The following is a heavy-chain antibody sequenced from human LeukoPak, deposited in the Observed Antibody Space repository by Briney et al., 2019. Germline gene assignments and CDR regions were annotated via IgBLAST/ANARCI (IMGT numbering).Heavy chain of an antibody. Sequence: PGGSLRLSCAASGFTFSSYGLHWVRQAPGKGLEWVAFIRYDGSNKYYADSEKGRFTISRDNSKNTLYLQMNSLRAEDTAVYYCAKDRKLLYYDILTGYLMDYWGQGTLVTVSS. V-gene: IGHV3-30*02. CDR2: IRYDGSNK. CDR1: GFTFSSYG. CDR3: AKDRKLLYYDILTGYLMDY. D-gene: IGHD3-9*01. J-gene: IGHJ4*02.